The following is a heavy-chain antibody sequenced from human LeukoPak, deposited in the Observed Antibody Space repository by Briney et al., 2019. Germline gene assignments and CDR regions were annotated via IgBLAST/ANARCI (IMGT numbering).Heavy chain of an antibody. D-gene: IGHD3-10*01. CDR3: ARGLPRYYGSGSYGGKTDY. Sequence: SETLSLTCTVSGGSISSGGYYWSWIRQHPGKGLEWIGYIYYSGSTYYNPSLKSRVTISVDTSKNQFSLKLSSVTAADTAVYYCARGLPRYYGSGSYGGKTDYWGQGTLVTVSS. CDR1: GGSISSGGYY. J-gene: IGHJ4*02. V-gene: IGHV4-31*03. CDR2: IYYSGST.